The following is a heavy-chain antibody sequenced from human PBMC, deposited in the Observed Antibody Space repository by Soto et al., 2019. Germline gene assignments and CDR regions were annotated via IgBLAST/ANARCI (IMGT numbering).Heavy chain of an antibody. V-gene: IGHV1-2*02. D-gene: IGHD3-10*01. CDR1: GYSFTDNF. CDR3: ARGVVITPTFLFGYSSPHP. Sequence: ASVKVSCKASGYSFTDNFLFWVRQAPRQGLEWIGWINPKNGGTHYAKRFQGRVTMTRDTSISTAYMDLNSLTSDDTAVYFCARGVVITPTFLFGYSSPHPRGPGPLVTLSS. CDR2: INPKNGGT. J-gene: IGHJ5*02.